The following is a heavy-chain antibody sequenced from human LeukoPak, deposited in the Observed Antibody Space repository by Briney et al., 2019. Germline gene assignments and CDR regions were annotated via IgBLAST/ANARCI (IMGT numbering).Heavy chain of an antibody. J-gene: IGHJ4*02. CDR3: ARPYSSGWYGDFDY. CDR1: GFTFSSYA. D-gene: IGHD6-19*01. CDR2: ISYDGRDK. V-gene: IGHV3-30*04. Sequence: GGSLRLSCAASGFTFSSYAMHWVRQAPGKGLEWVAVISYDGRDKYYADSVKGRFTISRDNSKNTLYLQMNSLRTEGTAVYSCARPYSSGWYGDFDYWGQGTLVTVSS.